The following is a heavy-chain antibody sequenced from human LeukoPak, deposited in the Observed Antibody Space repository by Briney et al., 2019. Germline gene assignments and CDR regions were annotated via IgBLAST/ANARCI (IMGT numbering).Heavy chain of an antibody. CDR2: ITGSGAST. CDR3: ATRAPYYFDY. J-gene: IGHJ4*02. Sequence: PGGSLRLSCAASGFTFSNSGMSCVRQAPGKGLEWVSSITGSGASTYYADSVKGRFTISRDNSKNTLYLQMNSLKAEDTALYYCATRAPYYFDYWGQGTLVTVSS. CDR1: GFTFSNSG. V-gene: IGHV3-23*01. D-gene: IGHD3-16*01.